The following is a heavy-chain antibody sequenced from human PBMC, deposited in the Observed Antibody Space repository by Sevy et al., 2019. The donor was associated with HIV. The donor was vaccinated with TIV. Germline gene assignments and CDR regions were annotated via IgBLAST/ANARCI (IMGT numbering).Heavy chain of an antibody. CDR3: ARGDYHSPHDY. V-gene: IGHV3-23*01. Sequence: GGSLRLSCAASGCAFHEYSMCWIRQAPGTGLEWGATLSFGCGKLNYDDSVRGRFTISRNNSKNSFYLEMDNLRVEDTALYYCARGDYHSPHDYWGQGTRVTVSS. J-gene: IGHJ4*02. CDR2: LSFGCGKL. D-gene: IGHD3-22*01. CDR1: GCAFHEYS.